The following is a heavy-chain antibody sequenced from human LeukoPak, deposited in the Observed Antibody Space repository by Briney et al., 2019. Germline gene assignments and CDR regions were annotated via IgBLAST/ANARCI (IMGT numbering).Heavy chain of an antibody. CDR3: ARAAGGYNYGPFDY. V-gene: IGHV3-21*01. CDR1: GFAFSSYS. J-gene: IGHJ4*02. D-gene: IGHD5-18*01. Sequence: PGGSLRLSCAASGFAFSSYSMNWVRQAPGKGLEWVSSISTSSSYIYYADSVKGRFTISRDNAKNSLYLQMHSLRAEDMAVYYCARAAGGYNYGPFDYWGQGTLVTVSS. CDR2: ISTSSSYI.